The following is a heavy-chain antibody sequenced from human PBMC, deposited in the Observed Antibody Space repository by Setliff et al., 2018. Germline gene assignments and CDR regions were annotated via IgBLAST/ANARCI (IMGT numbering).Heavy chain of an antibody. D-gene: IGHD3-3*01. CDR2: IWYDGSNK. Sequence: PGGSLRLSCAASGFTFSSYGMHWVRQAPGKGLEWVAVIWYDGSNKYYADSVKGRFTIFRDNSKNSLYLQMNDLRAEDTAVYYCAKDLASWSPDRWGLGTLVTVSS. J-gene: IGHJ4*02. CDR1: GFTFSSYG. CDR3: AKDLASWSPDR. V-gene: IGHV3-33*06.